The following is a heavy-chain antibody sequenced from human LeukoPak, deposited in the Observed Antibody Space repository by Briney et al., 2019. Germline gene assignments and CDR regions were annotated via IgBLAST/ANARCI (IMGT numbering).Heavy chain of an antibody. CDR2: IRYDGSNK. Sequence: GGSLRLSCAASGFTFSSYGMHWVRQAPGKGLEWVAFIRYDGSNKYYADSVKGRFTISRDNSKNTLYLQMNSLRAEDTAVYYCARGHCSGGSCYGHHFDYWGQGTLVTVSS. CDR1: GFTFSSYG. J-gene: IGHJ4*02. D-gene: IGHD2-15*01. CDR3: ARGHCSGGSCYGHHFDY. V-gene: IGHV3-30*02.